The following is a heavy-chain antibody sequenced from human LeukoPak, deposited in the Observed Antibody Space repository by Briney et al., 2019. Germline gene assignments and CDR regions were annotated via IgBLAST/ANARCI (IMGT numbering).Heavy chain of an antibody. D-gene: IGHD1-20*01. CDR2: INHSGST. V-gene: IGHV4-39*07. CDR3: ASNSNWGGNWKCFPS. CDR1: GGSISSSSYY. J-gene: IGHJ4*02. Sequence: SETLSLTCTVSGGSISSSSYYWGWIRQPPGKGLEWIGEINHSGSTNYNPSLKSRVTISVDTSKNQFSLKLSSVTAADTAVYYCASNSNWGGNWKCFPSWGQGTLVTVSS.